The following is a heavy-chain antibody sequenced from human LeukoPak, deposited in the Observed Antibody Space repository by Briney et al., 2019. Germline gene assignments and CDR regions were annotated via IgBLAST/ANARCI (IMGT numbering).Heavy chain of an antibody. CDR2: ISAHNGNT. Sequence: ASVKVSCKASGYTFTSYDLSWVRQAPGQGLEWMGWISAHNGNTNYAQKFQGRVTMTTDTSTSTASMEVRSLRSVDTAVYYCARAGIGYCGSTSCYEFDYWGQGTLVTVSS. CDR1: GYTFTSYD. CDR3: ARAGIGYCGSTSCYEFDY. D-gene: IGHD2-2*01. J-gene: IGHJ4*02. V-gene: IGHV1-18*01.